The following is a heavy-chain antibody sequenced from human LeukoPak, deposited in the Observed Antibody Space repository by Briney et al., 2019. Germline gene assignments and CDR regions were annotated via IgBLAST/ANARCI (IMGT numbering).Heavy chain of an antibody. CDR1: GFTVSSNY. D-gene: IGHD5-18*01. Sequence: GGSLRLSCAASGFTVSSNYMSWVRQAPGKGLEWVSVIYSGGSTYYADSVKGRFTISRDNPKNTLYLQMNSLRAEDTAVYYCAREGYSYSYDYWGQGTLVTVSS. CDR2: IYSGGST. V-gene: IGHV3-66*02. CDR3: AREGYSYSYDY. J-gene: IGHJ4*02.